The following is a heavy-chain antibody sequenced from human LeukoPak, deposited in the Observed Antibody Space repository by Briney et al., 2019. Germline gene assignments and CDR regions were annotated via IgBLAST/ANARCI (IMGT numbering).Heavy chain of an antibody. Sequence: ASVKVSCKASGYTFTSYAMHWVRQAPGQRLEWMGWINVGNGNTKYSQKFQGRVTITRDTSASTAYMELSSLRSEDTAVYYCARAGRRGYYAYWGQGTLVTVSS. J-gene: IGHJ4*02. V-gene: IGHV1-3*01. CDR2: INVGNGNT. D-gene: IGHD3-3*01. CDR3: ARAGRRGYYAY. CDR1: GYTFTSYA.